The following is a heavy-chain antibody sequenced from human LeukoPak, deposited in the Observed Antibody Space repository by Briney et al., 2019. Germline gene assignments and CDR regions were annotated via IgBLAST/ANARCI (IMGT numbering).Heavy chain of an antibody. CDR3: AKVSRYGDDGEYFQH. V-gene: IGHV3-30*18. D-gene: IGHD4-17*01. Sequence: GRSLRLSCAASGFTFSSYGTHWVRQAPGKGLEWVAVISYDGSNKYYADSVKGRFTISRGNSKNTLYLQMNSLRAEDTAVYYCAKVSRYGDDGEYFQHWGQGTLVTVSS. CDR2: ISYDGSNK. J-gene: IGHJ1*01. CDR1: GFTFSSYG.